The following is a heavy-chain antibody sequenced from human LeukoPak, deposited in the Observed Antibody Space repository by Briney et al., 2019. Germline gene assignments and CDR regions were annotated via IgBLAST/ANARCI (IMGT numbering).Heavy chain of an antibody. CDR3: ASLYDFYYGMDV. J-gene: IGHJ6*02. CDR2: ISSSGSTI. Sequence: GGSLRLSCAASGFTFSDYYMSWLRQAPGKGLEGGSYISSSGSTIYYADSVKGRFTISRDNAKNSLYLQMNSLRAEDTAVYYCASLYDFYYGMDVWGQGTTVTVSS. D-gene: IGHD3-3*01. CDR1: GFTFSDYY. V-gene: IGHV3-11*01.